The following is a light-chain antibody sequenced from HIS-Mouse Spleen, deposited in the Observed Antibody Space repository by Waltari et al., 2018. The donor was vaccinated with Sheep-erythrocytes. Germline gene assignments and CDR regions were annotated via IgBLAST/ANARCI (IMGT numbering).Light chain of an antibody. CDR2: DVS. Sequence: QSALTQPRSVSGSPGQSVTISCTGPSSDVGGYNSASWYQQHPGKAPKLMIYDVSKRPSGVPDRFSGSKSGNTASLTISGLQAEDEADYYCCSYAGSYNHVFATGTKVTVL. V-gene: IGLV2-11*01. CDR3: CSYAGSYNHV. CDR1: SSDVGGYNS. J-gene: IGLJ1*01.